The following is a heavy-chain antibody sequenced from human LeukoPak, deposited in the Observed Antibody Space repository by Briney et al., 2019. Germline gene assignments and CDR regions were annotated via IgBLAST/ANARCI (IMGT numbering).Heavy chain of an antibody. CDR3: ARGVTSSGSYDLFDP. CDR1: GFTFNAYS. V-gene: IGHV3-48*02. Sequence: GGSLRLSCAASGFTFNAYSMNWVRQAPGKGRGWVSYISSGGTTKYYADSVKGRFTISRDDAKNSLYLQMYSLRDEDTAVYYCARGVTSSGSYDLFDPWGQGALVTVSS. J-gene: IGHJ5*02. CDR2: ISSGGTTK. D-gene: IGHD1-26*01.